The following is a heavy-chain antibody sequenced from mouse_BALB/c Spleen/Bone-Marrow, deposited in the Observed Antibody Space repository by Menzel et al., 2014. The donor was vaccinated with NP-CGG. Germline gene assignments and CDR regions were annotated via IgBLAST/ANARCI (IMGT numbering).Heavy chain of an antibody. V-gene: IGHV5-9-3*01. CDR1: GFTFSSYA. CDR2: ISSGGSYT. CDR3: ARPRFAY. Sequence: DVKLQESGGGLVRPGGSLKLSCAASGFTFSSYAMSWVRQTPEKRLEWVATISSGGSYTYYPDSVKGRFTISRDNAQNTLYLQMSSLRSEDTAMYYCARPRFAYWGQGTLVTVSA. J-gene: IGHJ3*01.